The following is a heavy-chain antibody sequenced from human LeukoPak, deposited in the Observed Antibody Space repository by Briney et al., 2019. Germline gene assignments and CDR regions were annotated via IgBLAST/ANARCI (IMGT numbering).Heavy chain of an antibody. CDR2: IKQDGSEK. J-gene: IGHJ3*01. CDR3: ARGGFYTDPDALDV. CDR1: GFTFSTYW. V-gene: IGHV3-7*04. D-gene: IGHD2/OR15-2a*01. Sequence: PGGSLRVSCAASGFTFSTYWMSWVRQAPGKGLEWVANIKQDGSEKYYVDSVKGRFTISRDNTKNSLSLQMNSLRVEDTAVYYCARGGFYTDPDALDVWGQGTMVTVSS.